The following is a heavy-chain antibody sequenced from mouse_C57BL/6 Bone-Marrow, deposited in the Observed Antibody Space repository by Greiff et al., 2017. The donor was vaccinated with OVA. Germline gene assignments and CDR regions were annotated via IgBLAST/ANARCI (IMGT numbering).Heavy chain of an antibody. J-gene: IGHJ2*01. Sequence: VKLMESGAELVKPGASVKLSCKASGYTFTEYTIHWVKQRSGQGLEWIGWFYPGSGSIKYNEKFKDKATLTADKSSSTVYMELSRLTSEDSAVYFCARHEGDYYDFDYWGQGTTLTVSS. D-gene: IGHD1-1*01. CDR1: GYTFTEYT. CDR2: FYPGSGSI. V-gene: IGHV1-62-2*01. CDR3: ARHEGDYYDFDY.